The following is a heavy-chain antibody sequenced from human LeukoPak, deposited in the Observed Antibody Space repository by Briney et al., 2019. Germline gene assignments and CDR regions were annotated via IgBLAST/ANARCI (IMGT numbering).Heavy chain of an antibody. CDR2: ISWNSGSI. Sequence: GGSLRLSCAASGFTFDDYAMHWVRQAPGKGLEWVSGISWNSGSIGYADSEKGRFTISRDNAKNSLYLQMNSLRAEDTALYYCAKAVGAYFPPLDYWGQGTLVTVSS. J-gene: IGHJ4*02. CDR3: AKAVGAYFPPLDY. CDR1: GFTFDDYA. V-gene: IGHV3-9*01. D-gene: IGHD1-26*01.